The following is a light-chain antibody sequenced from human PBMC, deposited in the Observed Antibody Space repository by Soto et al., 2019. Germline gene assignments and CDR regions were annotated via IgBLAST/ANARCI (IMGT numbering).Light chain of an antibody. J-gene: IGKJ4*01. CDR2: RAS. Sequence: DIQMTQSPSTLSASVGDRVTLTCRASQSISSWLAWYQQKPGKAPKLLINRASNLDSGVPSRFSGSGSGTEFTLTISSLQPDDFATYYCQQYKGFPLTFGGGTKVEI. CDR1: QSISSW. V-gene: IGKV1-5*03. CDR3: QQYKGFPLT.